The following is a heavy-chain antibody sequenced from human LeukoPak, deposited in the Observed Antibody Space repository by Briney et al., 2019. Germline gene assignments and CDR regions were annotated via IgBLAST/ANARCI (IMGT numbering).Heavy chain of an antibody. CDR1: GFSLSTSGMR. J-gene: IGHJ3*02. V-gene: IGHV2-70*04. Sequence: SGPALVKPTQTLTLTCTFSGFSLSTSGMRVSWIRQPPGKALEWLARIDWDDDKFYSTSLKTRLTISKDTSKNQVVLTMTNMDPVDTATYYCARVPQSSDAFDIWGQGTMVTVSS. CDR3: ARVPQSSDAFDI. CDR2: IDWDDDK.